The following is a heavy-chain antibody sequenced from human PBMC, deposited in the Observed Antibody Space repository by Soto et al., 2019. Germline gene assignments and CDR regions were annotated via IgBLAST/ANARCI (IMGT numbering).Heavy chain of an antibody. J-gene: IGHJ3*02. D-gene: IGHD3-22*01. CDR3: TRDPNYYDSSGYYLDDAFDI. CDR2: IRSKAYGGTT. Sequence: GGSLRLSCTASGFTFGDYAMSWFRQAPGKGLEWVCFIRSKAYGGTTEYAASVKGRFTSSRDDSKSIAYLQMNSLKTEDTAVYYCTRDPNYYDSSGYYLDDAFDIWGQGTMVTVSS. V-gene: IGHV3-49*03. CDR1: GFTFGDYA.